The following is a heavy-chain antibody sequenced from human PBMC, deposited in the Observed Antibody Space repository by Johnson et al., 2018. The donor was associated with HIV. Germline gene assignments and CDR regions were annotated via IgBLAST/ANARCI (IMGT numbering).Heavy chain of an antibody. Sequence: VQLLESGGGLVQPGGSLRLSCAASGFNVSSNYMSWVRQAPGKGLEWVSVIYSGVNTYYADSVKGRFTISRDNSKNTLYLQMDSLRVEDTAVYYCARGGTFYHLDIWGQGTMVTVSS. V-gene: IGHV3-66*01. CDR1: GFNVSSNY. D-gene: IGHD1-26*01. J-gene: IGHJ3*02. CDR3: ARGGTFYHLDI. CDR2: IYSGVNT.